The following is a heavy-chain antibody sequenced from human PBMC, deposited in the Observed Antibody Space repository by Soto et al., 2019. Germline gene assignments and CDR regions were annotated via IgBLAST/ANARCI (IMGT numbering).Heavy chain of an antibody. CDR1: GYTFTSYY. Sequence: ASVKVSCKASGYTFTSYYMHWVRQAPGQGLEWMGRINPILGSANYAQKFQGRVTITTDKSTSTAYMELSSLRSEDTAVYYCARDLRQGSWTTVYYFDYWGQGTLVTVSS. CDR2: INPILGSA. J-gene: IGHJ4*02. V-gene: IGHV1-46*01. CDR3: ARDLRQGSWTTVYYFDY. D-gene: IGHD4-17*01.